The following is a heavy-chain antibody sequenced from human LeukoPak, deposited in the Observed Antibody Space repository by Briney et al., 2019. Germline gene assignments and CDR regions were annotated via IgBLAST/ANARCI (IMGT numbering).Heavy chain of an antibody. J-gene: IGHJ4*02. CDR1: GYTFTSYS. CDR2: INPGNGKT. D-gene: IGHD3-3*01. Sequence: GASVKVSCKASGYTFTSYSLHWVRQAPGQRLEWMGWINPGNGKTKYPQTFQGRVTISRDTSASTAYMELRSLGSEDTAVYYCTPFDYDSWSAYLHWGQGALVTVSS. V-gene: IGHV1-3*01. CDR3: TPFDYDSWSAYLH.